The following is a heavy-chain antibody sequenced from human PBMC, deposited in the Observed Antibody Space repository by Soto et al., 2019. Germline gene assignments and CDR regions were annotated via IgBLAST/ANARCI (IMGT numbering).Heavy chain of an antibody. CDR1: GFTFTSSA. Sequence: GASVKVSCKASGFTFTSSAVQWVRQARGQRLEWIGWIVVGSGNTNYAQKFQEGVTITRDMSTSTAYMELSSLRSEDTAVYYCAAVTRGVTTVTKAVNAFDIWGQGTMVTVSS. CDR2: IVVGSGNT. CDR3: AAVTRGVTTVTKAVNAFDI. D-gene: IGHD4-17*01. V-gene: IGHV1-58*01. J-gene: IGHJ3*02.